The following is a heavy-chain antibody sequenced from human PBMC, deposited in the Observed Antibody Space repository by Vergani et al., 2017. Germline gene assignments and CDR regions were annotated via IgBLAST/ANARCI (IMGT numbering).Heavy chain of an antibody. CDR1: GFTFSSYA. J-gene: IGHJ5*02. D-gene: IGHD6-13*01. V-gene: IGHV3-23*01. CDR3: AKLRSWANWFDP. CDR2: ISGSGGST. Sequence: EAQLLESGGGLVQPGGSLRLSCAASGFTFSSYAMSWVRQAPGKGLEWVSAISGSGGSTYYADSVKGRFTISRDNSKNTLYLQMNSLRAEDTAVYYCAKLRSWANWFDPWGQGTLVTVSS.